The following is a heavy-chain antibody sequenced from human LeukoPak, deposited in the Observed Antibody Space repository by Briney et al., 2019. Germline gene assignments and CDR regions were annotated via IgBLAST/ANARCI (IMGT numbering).Heavy chain of an antibody. CDR2: INSDGSST. V-gene: IGHV3-74*01. D-gene: IGHD2-15*01. CDR3: ARVKVASQTAWLDP. Sequence: PGGSLRLSCAASGFTFSSYWMHWVPQAPGKGLVWVSRINSDGSSTTYADSVKGRFTISRDNAKNTLYLQMNSLRAEDTAVYYCARVKVASQTAWLDPWGQGTLVTVSS. CDR1: GFTFSSYW. J-gene: IGHJ5*02.